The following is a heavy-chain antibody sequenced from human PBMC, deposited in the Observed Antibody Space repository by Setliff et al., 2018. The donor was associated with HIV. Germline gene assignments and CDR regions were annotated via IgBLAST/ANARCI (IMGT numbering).Heavy chain of an antibody. Sequence: GGSLRLSCAATGFSVSSSYLSWVRQAPGKGLEWVSITYSDDSPYYTDSVKVRFTISRDNSKDTLYLQMNSLRAEDTAVYYCARAKGSGTYVFDIWGQGAMVTVS. CDR3: ARAKGSGTYVFDI. J-gene: IGHJ3*02. CDR2: TYSDDSP. V-gene: IGHV3-53*01. D-gene: IGHD2-15*01. CDR1: GFSVSSSY.